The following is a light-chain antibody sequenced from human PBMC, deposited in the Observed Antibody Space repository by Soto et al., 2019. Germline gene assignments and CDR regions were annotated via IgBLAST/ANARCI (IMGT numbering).Light chain of an antibody. CDR3: CSYADGSTYVV. J-gene: IGLJ2*01. CDR1: SSDVGSYNL. V-gene: IGLV2-23*01. CDR2: EGS. Sequence: QSALTQPASVSGSPGQSITISCTGTSSDVGSYNLVSWYQQHPGKAPKLMIYEGSKRPSGVSNRFSGSKSGNTASLTISGLLAEDEADYYCCSYADGSTYVVFGRGTKVIVL.